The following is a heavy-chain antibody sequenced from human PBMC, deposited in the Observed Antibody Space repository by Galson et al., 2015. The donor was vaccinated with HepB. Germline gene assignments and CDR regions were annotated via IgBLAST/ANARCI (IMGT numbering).Heavy chain of an antibody. D-gene: IGHD6-19*01. CDR1: GGSINNYY. CDR3: ARLRRVDREKKGTITVAGMTGTHAFDI. CDR2: IYYSGSTT. V-gene: IGHV4-59*08. Sequence: SETLSLTCTVSGGSINNYYWSWIRQPPGKGLEWIGYIYYSGSTTNYNPSLKSRVTISVDRSKNQFSLKLRSVTAADTAVYYCARLRRVDREKKGTITVAGMTGTHAFDIWGQGTMVTVSS. J-gene: IGHJ3*02.